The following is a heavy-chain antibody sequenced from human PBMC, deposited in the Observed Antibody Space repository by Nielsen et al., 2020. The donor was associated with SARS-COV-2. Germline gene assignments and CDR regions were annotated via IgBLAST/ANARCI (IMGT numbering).Heavy chain of an antibody. J-gene: IGHJ4*02. CDR3: ARDEGYCSGGSCPKDH. Sequence: GESLKISCAASGFTFSSYAMSWVRQAPGKGLEWVSAISGSGGSTYYADSVKGRFTISRDNSKNTLYLQMNSLRAEDTAVYYCARDEGYCSGGSCPKDHWGQGTLVTVSS. D-gene: IGHD2-15*01. CDR1: GFTFSSYA. CDR2: ISGSGGST. V-gene: IGHV3-23*01.